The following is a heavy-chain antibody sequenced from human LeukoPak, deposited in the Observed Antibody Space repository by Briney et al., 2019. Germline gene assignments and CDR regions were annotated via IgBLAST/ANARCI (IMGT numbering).Heavy chain of an antibody. Sequence: GASVKDSFKASRYIFTEYFIQWVGPAAGQGLEWMGGINPNSGGTKYAQKLQGRVTMTRATHISTAYMDQSSLRSDDTAVYYCARSMILLVPGAPRGRYFDYWGQGTLVTVSS. CDR2: INPNSGGT. D-gene: IGHD3-16*01. J-gene: IGHJ4*02. CDR3: ARSMILLVPGAPRGRYFDY. V-gene: IGHV1-2*02. CDR1: RYIFTEYF.